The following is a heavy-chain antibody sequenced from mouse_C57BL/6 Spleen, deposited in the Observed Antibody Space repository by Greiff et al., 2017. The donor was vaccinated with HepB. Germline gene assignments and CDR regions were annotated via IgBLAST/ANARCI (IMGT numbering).Heavy chain of an antibody. V-gene: IGHV1-50*01. D-gene: IGHD1-1*01. CDR2: IDPSDSYT. CDR3: ARGDQYYGSLDY. Sequence: VQLQQPGAELVKPGASVKLSCKASGYTFTSYWMQWVKQRPGQGLEWIGEIDPSDSYTNYNQKFKGKATLTVDTSSSTAYMQLSSLTSEDSAVYYCARGDQYYGSLDYWGQGTTLTVSS. CDR1: GYTFTSYW. J-gene: IGHJ2*01.